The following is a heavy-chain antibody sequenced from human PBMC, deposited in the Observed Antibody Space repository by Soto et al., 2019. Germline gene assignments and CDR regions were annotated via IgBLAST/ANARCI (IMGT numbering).Heavy chain of an antibody. Sequence: GSLRLSCAASGFTFSSYDMHWVRQATGKGLEWVSAIGTAGDTYYPGSVKGRFTISRENAKNSLYLQMNSLRAEDTAVYYCARGLSTVTTWTRNFGMDVWGQGTTVTVSS. CDR1: GFTFSSYD. CDR3: ARGLSTVTTWTRNFGMDV. D-gene: IGHD4-4*01. J-gene: IGHJ6*02. V-gene: IGHV3-13*01. CDR2: IGTAGDT.